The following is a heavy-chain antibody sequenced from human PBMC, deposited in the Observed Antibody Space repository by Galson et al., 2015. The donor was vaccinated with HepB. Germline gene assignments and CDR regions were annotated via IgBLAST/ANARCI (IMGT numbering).Heavy chain of an antibody. CDR3: ARGHYDDF. Sequence: SVKVSCKASGYTFTSYGISWVRQAPGQGLEWMGWISADTGKINYAQKLQGRVTMTTDTSTSIAYMELRSLRFDDTAVYYCARGHYDDFWGQGTMVTVSS. V-gene: IGHV1-18*01. J-gene: IGHJ3*01. CDR2: ISADTGKI. D-gene: IGHD4-17*01. CDR1: GYTFTSYG.